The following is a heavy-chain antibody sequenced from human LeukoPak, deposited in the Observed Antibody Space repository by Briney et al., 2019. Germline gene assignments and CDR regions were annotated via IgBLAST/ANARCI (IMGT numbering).Heavy chain of an antibody. CDR2: IYYSGST. J-gene: IGHJ4*02. D-gene: IGHD1-26*01. Sequence: SETLSLTCTVSGGSISSSSYYWGWIRQPPGKGLEWIGSIYYSGSTCYNPSLKSRVTISVDTSKNQFSLKLSSVTAADTAVYYCARGPPPPWDLLGGVGRVTFYFDYWGQGTLVTVSS. CDR3: ARGPPPPWDLLGGVGRVTFYFDY. CDR1: GGSISSSSYY. V-gene: IGHV4-39*07.